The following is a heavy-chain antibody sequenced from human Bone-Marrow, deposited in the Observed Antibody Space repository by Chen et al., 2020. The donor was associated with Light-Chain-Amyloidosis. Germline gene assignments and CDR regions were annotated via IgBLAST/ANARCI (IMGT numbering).Heavy chain of an antibody. CDR3: ARDPEISSGGFDL. CDR2: IYRGGTT. Sequence: EVQLVESGGGLIQPGGSLRLSCAASGFAVSDDYMIWVRQAPGKGLEWVSLIYRGGTTYYADSVKGRLTISRDNSKNTLYLQMHSLRADDSAVYYCARDPEISSGGFDLWGRGTLVTVSS. CDR1: GFAVSDDY. J-gene: IGHJ2*01. D-gene: IGHD6-25*01. V-gene: IGHV3-53*01.